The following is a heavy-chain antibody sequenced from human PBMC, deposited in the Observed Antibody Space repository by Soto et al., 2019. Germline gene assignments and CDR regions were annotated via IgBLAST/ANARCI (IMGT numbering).Heavy chain of an antibody. CDR2: IYKSTTT. V-gene: IGHV4-30-4*01. CDR3: ARGRYCLTGRCFPNWFDS. CDR1: GDSISNLDYF. Sequence: SETLSLTCSVSGDSISNLDYFWAWIRQPPGQALEYIGYIYKSTTTYYNPSFESRVAISVDTSKSQFSLNVTSVTAADTAVYFCARGRYCLTGRCFPNWFDSWGQGALVTVSS. J-gene: IGHJ5*01. D-gene: IGHD7-27*01.